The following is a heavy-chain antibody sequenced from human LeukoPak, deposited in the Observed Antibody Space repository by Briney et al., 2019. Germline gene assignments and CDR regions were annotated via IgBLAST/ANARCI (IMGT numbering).Heavy chain of an antibody. V-gene: IGHV4-39*07. D-gene: IGHD6-6*01. CDR3: ARGRAARPANARPKPKQNWFDH. J-gene: IGHJ5*02. Sequence: NPSETLSLTCTVSGGSISSGSYYWGWIRQPPGKGLEWIGSIYHSGSTYYNPSLKSRVTISVDTSKNQFSLKLSSVTAADTAVYYCARGRAARPANARPKPKQNWFDHWGQGTLVTVSS. CDR1: GGSISSGSYY. CDR2: IYHSGST.